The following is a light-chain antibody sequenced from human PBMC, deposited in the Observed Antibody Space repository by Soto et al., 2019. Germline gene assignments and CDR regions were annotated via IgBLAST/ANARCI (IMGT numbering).Light chain of an antibody. CDR3: QTWGSGIVV. J-gene: IGLJ3*02. V-gene: IGLV4-69*01. CDR2: LNNDGSH. Sequence: QLVLTQSPSASASLGASVKLTCTLSSGHSSYSIAWHQQQPEKGPRFLMKLNNDGSHNKGAGIPDRFSGSSSGTERYLTISGLQSEDEADYYCQTWGSGIVVFGGGTKLTVL. CDR1: SGHSSYS.